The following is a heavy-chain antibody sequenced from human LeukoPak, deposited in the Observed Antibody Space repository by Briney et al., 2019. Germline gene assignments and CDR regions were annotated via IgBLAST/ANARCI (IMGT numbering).Heavy chain of an antibody. CDR2: VHLNGAT. CDR1: GGSIITTNW. Sequence: PSGTLSLTCGVSGGSIITTNWWSWVRQPQGKGLEWIGEVHLNGATNYNPSLESRVSMSIDKSKNQLSLKLSSVTAADTATYYCTRESGAFSPFGFWGQGTLVTVSS. D-gene: IGHD1-26*01. CDR3: TRESGAFSPFGF. V-gene: IGHV4-4*02. J-gene: IGHJ4*02.